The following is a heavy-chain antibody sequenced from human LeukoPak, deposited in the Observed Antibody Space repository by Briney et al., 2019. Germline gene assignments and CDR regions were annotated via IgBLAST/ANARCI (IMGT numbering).Heavy chain of an antibody. D-gene: IGHD3-10*01. J-gene: IGHJ4*02. CDR3: ARHHRVYGVLPDY. CDR1: GYSFKSYY. V-gene: IGHV5-51*01. CDR2: IPPGDTDI. Sequence: HGESLKISCKGSGYSFKSYYIAWVRQMPGKGLEWMGIIPPGDTDIRYSPSFQGQVTISADTSINTAYLQWPSLKASDTAMYYCARHHRVYGVLPDYWGQGTLVTVSS.